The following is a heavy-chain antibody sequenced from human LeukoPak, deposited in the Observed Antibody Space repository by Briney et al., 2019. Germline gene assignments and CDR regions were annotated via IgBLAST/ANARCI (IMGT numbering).Heavy chain of an antibody. J-gene: IGHJ4*02. V-gene: IGHV1-69*13. D-gene: IGHD3-10*01. CDR2: IIPIFGTA. CDR1: GGTFSSYA. CDR3: ARDRYGSGSYGY. Sequence: SVKVSCKASGGTFSSYAISWVRQAPGQGLEWMGGIIPIFGTANYAQKFQGRVTVTADESTSTAYMELSSLRSEDTAVYYCARDRYGSGSYGYWGQGTLVTVSS.